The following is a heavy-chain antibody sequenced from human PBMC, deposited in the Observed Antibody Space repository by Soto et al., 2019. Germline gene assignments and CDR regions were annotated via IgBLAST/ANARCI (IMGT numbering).Heavy chain of an antibody. Sequence: QVQLVQSGAEVKKPGASVKVSCKASGYTFTSYGISWVRQAPGQGLEWMGWISAYNGNTNYAQKLPGRVTMTTDTSTSAADMELRSLRSDDTAVYYCVLGVAYCGGDCYGYWGQGTLVTVSS. D-gene: IGHD2-21*01. CDR1: GYTFTSYG. V-gene: IGHV1-18*01. CDR2: ISAYNGNT. CDR3: VLGVAYCGGDCYGY. J-gene: IGHJ4*02.